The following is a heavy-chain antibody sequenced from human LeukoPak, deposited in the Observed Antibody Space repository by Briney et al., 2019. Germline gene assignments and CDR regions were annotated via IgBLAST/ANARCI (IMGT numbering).Heavy chain of an antibody. CDR2: IYSGGST. V-gene: IGHV3-53*01. D-gene: IGHD3-10*01. CDR3: ARGGVNTMVRGVIRYYYMDV. J-gene: IGHJ6*03. Sequence: GGSLRLSCAASRFTVSSNYMTWVRQAAGKGLEWVSVIYSGGSTYYADSVKGRFTISRDNSKNTLYLQMNSLRAEDTAVYYCARGGVNTMVRGVIRYYYMDVWGKGTTVTISS. CDR1: RFTVSSNY.